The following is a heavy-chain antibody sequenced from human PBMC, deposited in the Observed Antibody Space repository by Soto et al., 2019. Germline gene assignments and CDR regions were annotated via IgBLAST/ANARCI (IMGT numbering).Heavy chain of an antibody. V-gene: IGHV3-21*01. D-gene: IGHD2-2*01. CDR3: VREDSIIIPAVSDF. CDR1: GFAFNNYG. CDR2: ISKSDYT. Sequence: PGGSLRLSCTVSGFAFNNYGINWVRQAPGKGLGWVSSISKSDYTYYSDSVKGRFTISRDDAKNSVSLQMNTLRVEDTAVYYCVREDSIIIPAVSDFWGPGTMVTVSS. J-gene: IGHJ4*02.